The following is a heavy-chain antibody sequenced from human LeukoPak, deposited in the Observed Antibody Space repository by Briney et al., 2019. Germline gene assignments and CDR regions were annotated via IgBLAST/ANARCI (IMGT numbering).Heavy chain of an antibody. J-gene: IGHJ5*02. V-gene: IGHV4-59*01. D-gene: IGHD6-13*01. CDR2: IYYSGST. CDR1: VCSISSYY. CDR3: AREVSSRYSSSFGWFDP. Sequence: SETLSLTCTGSVCSISSYYWSWIRQPPGKGLEWIGYIYYSGSTNYNPSLKSRVTISVDTSKNQFSLKLSSVTAADTAVYYCAREVSSRYSSSFGWFDPWGQGTLVTVSS.